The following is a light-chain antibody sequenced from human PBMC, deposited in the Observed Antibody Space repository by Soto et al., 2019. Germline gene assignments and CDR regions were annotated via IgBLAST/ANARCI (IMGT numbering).Light chain of an antibody. CDR3: TSYTSSSTPYV. J-gene: IGLJ1*01. CDR1: SKEIGGYTY. Sequence: VLTPPGSVSGAPGQSITISCARNSKEIGGYTYVSWYQQHPGKAPKLMIYDVSNRPSGVSYRFSGSKSGNTASLTISGLQAEDEADYYCTSYTSSSTPYVFGGGTKVTVL. CDR2: DVS. V-gene: IGLV2-14*01.